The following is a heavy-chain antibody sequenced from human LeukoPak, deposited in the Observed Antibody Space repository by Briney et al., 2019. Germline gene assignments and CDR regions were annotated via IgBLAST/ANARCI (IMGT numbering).Heavy chain of an antibody. D-gene: IGHD3-3*01. CDR2: IYTSGSI. Sequence: SETLSFTCAVSGGSISSYYWSWIRQPAGKGLEWIGRIYTSGSINYNPSLKSRVTMSVDTSKNQFSLKLSSVTAADTAVYYCARDGAYYDFWSGYRIWGQGTMVTVSS. V-gene: IGHV4-4*07. J-gene: IGHJ3*02. CDR1: GGSISSYY. CDR3: ARDGAYYDFWSGYRI.